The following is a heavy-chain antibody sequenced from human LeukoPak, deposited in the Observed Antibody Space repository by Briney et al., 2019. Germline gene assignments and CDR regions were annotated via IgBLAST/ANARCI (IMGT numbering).Heavy chain of an antibody. J-gene: IGHJ5*02. CDR1: VFTFSNYA. V-gene: IGHV3-48*01. CDR2: ISSNISTI. D-gene: IGHD1-26*01. Sequence: PGGSLRLSCAASVFTFSNYAMTWVRQAPGKGLEWVSYISSNISTIYYAHSVKVRFTISRYNANNSFYLQLKSLSPEDTGVYCCVRSLVVGATCLYPWGEGTLVTVSS. CDR3: VRSLVVGATCLYP.